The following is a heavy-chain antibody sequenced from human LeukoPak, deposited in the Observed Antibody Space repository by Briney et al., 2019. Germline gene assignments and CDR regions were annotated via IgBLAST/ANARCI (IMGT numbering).Heavy chain of an antibody. CDR1: GFTFSEYY. CDR2: ISSSGRTI. D-gene: IGHD3-16*01. CDR3: ARIPQVATYTVPNFDY. V-gene: IGHV3-11*01. Sequence: KPGGSLRLSCTASGFTFSEYYMSWIRQAPGKGLEWVSYISSSGRTIYYADSVKGRFTISRDNSKNTLDLQMNSLRVEDTAVYLCARIPQVATYTVPNFDYWGQGTLVTVSS. J-gene: IGHJ4*02.